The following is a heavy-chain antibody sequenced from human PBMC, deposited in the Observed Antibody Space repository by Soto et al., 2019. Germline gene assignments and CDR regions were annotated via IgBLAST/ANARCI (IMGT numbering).Heavy chain of an antibody. CDR1: GYTFTSYG. CDR2: ISAYNGNT. V-gene: IGHV1-18*01. J-gene: IGHJ3*02. Sequence: ASVKVSCKASGYTFTSYGISWVRQAPGQGLEWMGWISAYNGNTNYAQKLQGRVTMTTDTSTSTAYMELRSLRSDDTAVYYCARELHHGYGSGSPDAFDIWGQGTMVTVSS. D-gene: IGHD3-10*01. CDR3: ARELHHGYGSGSPDAFDI.